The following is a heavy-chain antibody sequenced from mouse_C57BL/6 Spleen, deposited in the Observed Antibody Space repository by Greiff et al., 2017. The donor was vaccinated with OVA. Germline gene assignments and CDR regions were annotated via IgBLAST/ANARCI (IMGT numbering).Heavy chain of an antibody. D-gene: IGHD3-2*02. Sequence: QVQLQQSGAELVRPGTSVKMSCKASGYTFTNYWIGWAKQRPGHGLEWIGDIYPGGGYTNYNEKFKGKATLTADKSSSTAYMQFSSLTSEDSAIYYCARRGPDSSGYDFDYWGQGTTLTVSS. CDR2: IYPGGGYT. J-gene: IGHJ2*01. CDR1: GYTFTNYW. V-gene: IGHV1-63*01. CDR3: ARRGPDSSGYDFDY.